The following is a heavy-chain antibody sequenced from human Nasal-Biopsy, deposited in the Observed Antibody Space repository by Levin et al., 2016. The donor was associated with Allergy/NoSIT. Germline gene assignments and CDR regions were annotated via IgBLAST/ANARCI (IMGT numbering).Heavy chain of an antibody. CDR1: GYTFHIIW. D-gene: IGHD2-8*01. V-gene: IGHV5-51*01. J-gene: IGHJ5*02. Sequence: GESLKISCEASGYTFHIIWIAWVRQMPGKGLEWVGMIFPRDSDTRYGESFQGHVTISADMSINTAYLQWSSLTASDTATYYCVRLVSCNNGLCSQFDHWGQGTPVIVST. CDR3: VRLVSCNNGLCSQFDH. CDR2: IFPRDSDT.